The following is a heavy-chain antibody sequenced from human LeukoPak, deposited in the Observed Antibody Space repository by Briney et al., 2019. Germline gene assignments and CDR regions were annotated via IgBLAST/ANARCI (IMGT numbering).Heavy chain of an antibody. V-gene: IGHV3-11*01. CDR1: GFTFSDYY. CDR3: ARDDSSSWYFAFDI. J-gene: IGHJ3*02. D-gene: IGHD6-13*01. CDR2: ISSSGSTI. Sequence: GGSLRLSCAASGFTFSDYYMSWIRQAPGKGLEWVSYISSSGSTIYYADSVKGRFTISRDNAKNSLYLQMNSLRAEDTALYHCARDDSSSWYFAFDIWGQGTMVTVSS.